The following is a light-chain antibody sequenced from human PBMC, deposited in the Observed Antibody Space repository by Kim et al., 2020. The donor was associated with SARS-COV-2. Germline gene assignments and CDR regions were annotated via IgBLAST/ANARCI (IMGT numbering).Light chain of an antibody. J-gene: IGKJ5*01. Sequence: EFVLTQSPGTLSLSPGGRATLSCRASQSISSVNLAWYQQKPGPAPKLLIYGVSSRATGIPDRFSGRGSGTDLILSISRLEAEDFGMYYWQHYSISPPTFGQGTRLEIK. CDR3: QHYSISPPT. V-gene: IGKV3-20*01. CDR2: GVS. CDR1: QSISSVN.